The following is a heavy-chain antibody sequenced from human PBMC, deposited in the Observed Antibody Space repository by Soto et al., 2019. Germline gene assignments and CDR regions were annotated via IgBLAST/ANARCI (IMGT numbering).Heavy chain of an antibody. J-gene: IGHJ4*02. CDR2: ISYDGSNK. D-gene: IGHD1-26*01. Sequence: GGSLRLSCAASGFTFSSYGMHWVLQAPGKGLEWVAVISYDGSNKYYADSVKGRFTISRDNSKNTLYLQMNSLRAEDTAVYYCAKGAYSGSYLAYRGQGTLVTVS. CDR1: GFTFSSYG. CDR3: AKGAYSGSYLAY. V-gene: IGHV3-30*18.